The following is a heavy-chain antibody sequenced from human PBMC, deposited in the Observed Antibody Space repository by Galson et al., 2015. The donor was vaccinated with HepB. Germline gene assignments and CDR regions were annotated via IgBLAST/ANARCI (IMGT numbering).Heavy chain of an antibody. CDR2: IYDSGST. CDR1: GGSINSGAYS. J-gene: IGHJ3*02. CDR3: ARASPGYAYGTGDAFDI. D-gene: IGHD5-18*01. Sequence: TLSLTCAVSGGSINSGAYSWSWIRQPPGKGLEWIGYIYDSGSTYYNPSLKSRVSISLDTSKKQFSLNLRSVTAADTAVYYCARASPGYAYGTGDAFDIWGQGTLVTVSA. V-gene: IGHV4-30-4*07.